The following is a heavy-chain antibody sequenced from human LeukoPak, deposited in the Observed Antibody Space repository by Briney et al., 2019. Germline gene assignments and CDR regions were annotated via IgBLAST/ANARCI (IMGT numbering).Heavy chain of an antibody. CDR3: ARDRRKAYCSSTSCPNDY. J-gene: IGHJ4*02. D-gene: IGHD2-2*01. Sequence: SVKVSCKASGYTFTSYGISWVRQAPGQGLEWMGWISAYNGNTNYAQKLQGRVTMTTDTSTSTAYMELRSLRSDDTAVYYCARDRRKAYCSSTSCPNDYWGQGTLVTVSS. CDR1: GYTFTSYG. CDR2: ISAYNGNT. V-gene: IGHV1-18*01.